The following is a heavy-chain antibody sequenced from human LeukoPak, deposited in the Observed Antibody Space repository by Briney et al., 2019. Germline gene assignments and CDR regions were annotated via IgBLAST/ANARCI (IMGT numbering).Heavy chain of an antibody. J-gene: IGHJ6*01. V-gene: IGHV4-59*01. CDR1: GGSISSYY. D-gene: IGHD5-24*01. CDR2: IYYSGST. CDR3: ARGRALESEYYYYYDKDV. Sequence: KPSETLSLTCTVSGGSISSYYWSWIRQPPGKGLEWIGYIYYSGSTNCNPSLKSRVTISVDTSKNQFSLKLSSVTAADTAVYYCARGRALESEYYYYYDKDVWGQGTRVSVSS.